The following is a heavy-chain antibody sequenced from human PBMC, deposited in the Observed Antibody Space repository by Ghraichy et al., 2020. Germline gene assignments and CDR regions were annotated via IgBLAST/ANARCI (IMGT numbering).Heavy chain of an antibody. CDR1: GGSFSGYY. J-gene: IGHJ6*02. Sequence: SETLSLTCAVYGGSFSGYYWSWIRQPPGKGLEWIGEINHSGSTNYNPSLKSRVTISVDTSKNQFSLKLSSVTAADTAVYYCARGSPQGYSSSWYRSYYGMDVWGQGTTVTVSS. D-gene: IGHD6-13*01. CDR3: ARGSPQGYSSSWYRSYYGMDV. V-gene: IGHV4-34*01. CDR2: INHSGST.